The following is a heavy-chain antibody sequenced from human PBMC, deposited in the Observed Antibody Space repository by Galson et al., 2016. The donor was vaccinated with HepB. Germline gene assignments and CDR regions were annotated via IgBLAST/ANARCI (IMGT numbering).Heavy chain of an antibody. J-gene: IGHJ4*02. Sequence: SVKVSCKASGYPFTAYYIHWVRQAPGQGLKWMGWINPNSGATNYAQNFQGRVTMTRDTSISTASMELSRLRSDDTAVYYCARFQRRITMVRGVISGFDSWGQGTLVTVSS. D-gene: IGHD3-10*01. V-gene: IGHV1-2*02. CDR2: INPNSGAT. CDR3: ARFQRRITMVRGVISGFDS. CDR1: GYPFTAYY.